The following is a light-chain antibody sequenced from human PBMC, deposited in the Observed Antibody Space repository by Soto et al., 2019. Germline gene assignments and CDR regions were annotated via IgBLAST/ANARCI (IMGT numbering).Light chain of an antibody. CDR1: QSVSSN. CDR2: DTS. J-gene: IGKJ5*01. V-gene: IGKV3-20*01. Sequence: EIGMTQSPSTLSVYPGERATLSCRASQSVSSNLAWYQQKPGQAPRLLIYDTSSRASGIPDRFSGSGSGTDFTLTISRLETEDFAVFYCQQYGTSEIILGQGTRLEIK. CDR3: QQYGTSEII.